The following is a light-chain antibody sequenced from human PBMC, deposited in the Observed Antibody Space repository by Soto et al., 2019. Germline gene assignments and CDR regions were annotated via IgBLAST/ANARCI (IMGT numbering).Light chain of an antibody. CDR1: QSLVYSDGIAY. CDR3: LKGTHWPPT. V-gene: IGKV2-30*01. CDR2: KVS. J-gene: IGKJ1*01. Sequence: DVVMTQSPLSLPVTLGQPASISCRSSQSLVYSDGIAYLSWFHQRPGQSPRRLIYKVSNRDSGVPDRVSGGGSCTDFPLKISRVEAEDVVVYYCLKGTHWPPTFGRGTRVEIK.